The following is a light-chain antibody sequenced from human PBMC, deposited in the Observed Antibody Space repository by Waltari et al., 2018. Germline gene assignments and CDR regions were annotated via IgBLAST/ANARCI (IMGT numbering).Light chain of an antibody. CDR2: PDS. Sequence: SYDLIQPPSVSVSPGQTASITCSGDGMGNNYVYWYQQKSGQSPILVIYPDSNRPSGIPERFSGSNSGNTATLTIRGTQALDEADFYCQTWDSNTGVFGGGTKLTVL. CDR1: GMGNNY. V-gene: IGLV3-1*01. J-gene: IGLJ2*01. CDR3: QTWDSNTGV.